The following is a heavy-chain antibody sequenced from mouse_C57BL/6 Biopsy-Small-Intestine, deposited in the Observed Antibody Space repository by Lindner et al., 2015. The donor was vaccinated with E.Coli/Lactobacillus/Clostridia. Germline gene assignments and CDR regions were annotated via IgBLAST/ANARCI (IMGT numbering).Heavy chain of an antibody. CDR3: VREGLYGFTY. CDR1: GFTFNNYA. D-gene: IGHD1-1*01. CDR2: IRSKSSNYGT. Sequence: VQLQESGGGLVQPKGSLKLSCAASGFTFNNYAMHWVRQAPGKGLEWVARIRSKSSNYGTYYVDSVKDRFTISRDDSQSILYLQMNDLKTEDTAMYYCVREGLYGFTYWGQGTLVTVS. J-gene: IGHJ3*01. V-gene: IGHV10-3*01.